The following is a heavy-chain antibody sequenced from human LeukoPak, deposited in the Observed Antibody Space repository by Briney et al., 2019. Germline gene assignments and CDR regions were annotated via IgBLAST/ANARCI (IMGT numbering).Heavy chain of an antibody. CDR1: GYTFTSYG. D-gene: IGHD4-17*01. CDR3: ARGVGIYGDYVGNY. V-gene: IGHV1-18*01. J-gene: IGHJ4*02. Sequence: ASVKVSCTASGYTFTSYGISWVRQAPGQGLEWMGWISGYNGNTNHAQKLQGRVTMTTDTSTSTAYMELRSLRSDDTAVYYCARGVGIYGDYVGNYWGQGTLVTVSS. CDR2: ISGYNGNT.